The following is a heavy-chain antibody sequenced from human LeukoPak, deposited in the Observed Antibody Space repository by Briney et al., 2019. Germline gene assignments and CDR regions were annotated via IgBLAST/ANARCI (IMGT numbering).Heavy chain of an antibody. Sequence: SETLSLTCTVSGGSISSQYWSWIRQPPGKGLEWIAGYIYYSGSTNYNPSLKSRVTISVDTSKNQFSLKLTSITAADTAMYYCARGLGSGWPFDYWGQGTLVTVSS. D-gene: IGHD6-19*01. CDR3: ARGLGSGWPFDY. J-gene: IGHJ4*02. CDR1: GGSISSQY. V-gene: IGHV4-59*11. CDR2: IYYSGST.